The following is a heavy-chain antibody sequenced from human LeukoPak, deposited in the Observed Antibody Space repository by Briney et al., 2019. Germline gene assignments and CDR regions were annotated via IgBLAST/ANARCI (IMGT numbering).Heavy chain of an antibody. Sequence: AGRSLRLSCAASGFTFSSYGMHWVRQAPGKGLEWAAVIWYDGSNKYYADSVKGRFTISRDNSKNTLYLQMNSLRAEDTAVYYCAKGGWFGELFPLDYWGQGTLVTVSS. D-gene: IGHD3-10*01. V-gene: IGHV3-33*06. CDR1: GFTFSSYG. J-gene: IGHJ4*02. CDR3: AKGGWFGELFPLDY. CDR2: IWYDGSNK.